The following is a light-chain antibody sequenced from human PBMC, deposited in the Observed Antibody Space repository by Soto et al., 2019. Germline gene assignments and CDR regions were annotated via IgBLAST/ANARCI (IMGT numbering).Light chain of an antibody. J-gene: IGKJ2*01. Sequence: EIVLTQSPATVSLSPGERATLSCWASQSLSSYLAWYQQKPGQAPRLLIYDASNRANGIPARFTGSGSGTDFTLTISRLEPEDFAVYYCQQYGNSPYTFGQGTKLEIK. CDR3: QQYGNSPYT. CDR2: DAS. V-gene: IGKV3-11*01. CDR1: QSLSSY.